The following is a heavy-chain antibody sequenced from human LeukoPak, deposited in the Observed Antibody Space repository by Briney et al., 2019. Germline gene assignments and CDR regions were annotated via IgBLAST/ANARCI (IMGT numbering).Heavy chain of an antibody. D-gene: IGHD4-11*01. V-gene: IGHV4-59*01. Sequence: SETLSLTCTVSGGSISSYYWSWIRQPPGKGLEWIGYIFYTGSTNYNPSLKSRVTISVLTSKNQFSLKLSSVAAADTAVYYCAIDRATVTNDYWFDPWGQGTLVTVSS. CDR2: IFYTGST. J-gene: IGHJ5*02. CDR1: GGSISSYY. CDR3: AIDRATVTNDYWFDP.